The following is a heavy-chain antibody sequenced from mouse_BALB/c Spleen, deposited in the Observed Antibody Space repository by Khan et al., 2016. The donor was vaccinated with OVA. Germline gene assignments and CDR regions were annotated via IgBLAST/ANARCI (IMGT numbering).Heavy chain of an antibody. J-gene: IGHJ3*01. CDR3: ARGSGKSRFAY. V-gene: IGHV1S137*01. D-gene: IGHD1-3*01. CDR2: ISSYYGDA. CDR1: AYTFTDYA. Sequence: QVQLQQSGAELVRPGVSVKISCKGSAYTFTDYAMHWVKQSHAKSLEWIGVISSYYGDATYNQKFKGKATMTVDKSSSTAYMELDSLTSEDSAIYYCARGSGKSRFAYWGQGTLVSVSA.